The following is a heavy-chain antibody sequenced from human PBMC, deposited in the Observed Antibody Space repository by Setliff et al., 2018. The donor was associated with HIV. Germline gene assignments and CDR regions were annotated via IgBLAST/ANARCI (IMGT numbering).Heavy chain of an antibody. CDR2: IYHSGST. V-gene: IGHV4-34*01. CDR1: GGSFSGYY. Sequence: SETLSLTCAVYGGSFSGYYWSWIRQPPGKGLEWIGTIYHSGSTYYNPSLQSRVTISIDTSKDQFSLKLTSVTAADTAMYFCARHDNFDSGGYYSLYYFDYWGQGTLVTVSS. J-gene: IGHJ4*02. D-gene: IGHD3-22*01. CDR3: ARHDNFDSGGYYSLYYFDY.